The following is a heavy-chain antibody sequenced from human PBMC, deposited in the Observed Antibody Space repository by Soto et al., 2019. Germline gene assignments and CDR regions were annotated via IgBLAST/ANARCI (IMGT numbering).Heavy chain of an antibody. CDR1: GFTFSSYA. D-gene: IGHD3-3*01. CDR2: ISGSGGST. CDR3: AKDLRRFLEWFPFDY. J-gene: IGHJ4*02. V-gene: IGHV3-23*01. Sequence: PGGSLRLSCAASGFTFSSYAMSWVRQAPGKGLEWVSAISGSGGSTYYADSVKGRFTISRDNSKNTLYLQMNSLRAEDTAVYYCAKDLRRFLEWFPFDYWGQGTLVTVSS.